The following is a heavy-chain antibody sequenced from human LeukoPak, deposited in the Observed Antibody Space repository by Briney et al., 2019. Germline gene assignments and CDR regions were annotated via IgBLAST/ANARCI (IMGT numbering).Heavy chain of an antibody. CDR1: GGSISRYY. D-gene: IGHD5-18*01. CDR2: IYYSGST. Sequence: SETLSLTSTVSGGSISRYYWSWIRQPPGKGLEWIGYIYYSGSTNYNPSLKSRVTISVDTSKNQFSLKLSSVTAADTAVYYCARGLPQYYYYGMDVWGQGTTVTVSS. V-gene: IGHV4-59*01. J-gene: IGHJ6*02. CDR3: ARGLPQYYYYGMDV.